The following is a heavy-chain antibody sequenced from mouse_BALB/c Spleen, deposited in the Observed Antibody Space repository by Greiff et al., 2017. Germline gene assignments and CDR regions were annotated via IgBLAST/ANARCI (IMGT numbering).Heavy chain of an antibody. Sequence: EVKLMESGGGLVKPGGSLKLSCAASGFTFRDYYMYWVRQTPEKRLEWVATISDGGSYTYYPDSVKGRFTISRDNAKNNLYLQMSSLKSEDTAMFYCARAPYDYGGVAYWGQGTLVTVSA. CDR3: ARAPYDYGGVAY. D-gene: IGHD2-4*01. CDR2: ISDGGSYT. CDR1: GFTFRDYY. V-gene: IGHV5-4*02. J-gene: IGHJ3*01.